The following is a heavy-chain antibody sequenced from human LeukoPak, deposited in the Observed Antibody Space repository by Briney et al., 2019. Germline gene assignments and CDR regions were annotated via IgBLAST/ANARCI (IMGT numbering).Heavy chain of an antibody. CDR2: IYPGDSDT. V-gene: IGHV5-51*01. D-gene: IGHD1-7*01. Sequence: GESLKISCKGSGYSFTSYWIGWVRQMPGKGQEWMGIIYPGDSDTRYSPSFQGPVTISADKSISTAYLQWSSLKATDTSMYYCARELGDFVSNWFDPWGQGTLVTVSS. CDR1: GYSFTSYW. CDR3: ARELGDFVSNWFDP. J-gene: IGHJ5*02.